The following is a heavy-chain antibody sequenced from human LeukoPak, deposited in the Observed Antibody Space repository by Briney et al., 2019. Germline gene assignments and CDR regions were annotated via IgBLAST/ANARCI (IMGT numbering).Heavy chain of an antibody. CDR3: ARFTGYYDSSGYLDY. Sequence: PGGSLRLSCAASGFTFSNYWMHWARQAPGKGLVWVSHIKSDGKTTNYADSVKGRFTISRDNAKNTLYLQMNSLRPEDTAVYYCARFTGYYDSSGYLDYWGQGTLVTVSS. J-gene: IGHJ4*02. CDR2: IKSDGKTT. D-gene: IGHD3-22*01. V-gene: IGHV3-74*01. CDR1: GFTFSNYW.